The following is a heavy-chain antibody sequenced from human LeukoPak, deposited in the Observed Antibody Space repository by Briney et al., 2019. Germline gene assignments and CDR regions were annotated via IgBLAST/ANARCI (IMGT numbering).Heavy chain of an antibody. J-gene: IGHJ4*02. CDR2: IKQDGSEK. CDR3: ARGLTMVRGVPYFDY. D-gene: IGHD3-10*01. V-gene: IGHV3-7*01. Sequence: GGSLRLSCATSGFIFSSYGMHWVRQAPGKGLEWVANIKQDGSEKYYVDSVKGRFTISRDNAKNSLYLQMNSLRAEDTAVYYCARGLTMVRGVPYFDYWGQGTLVTVSS. CDR1: GFIFSSYG.